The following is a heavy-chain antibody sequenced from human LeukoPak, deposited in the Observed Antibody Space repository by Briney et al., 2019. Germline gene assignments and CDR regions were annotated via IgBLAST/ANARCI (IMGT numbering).Heavy chain of an antibody. CDR3: ASGYSGYDFIGGVDY. D-gene: IGHD5-12*01. V-gene: IGHV5-51*01. Sequence: GESLKISCKGSGYSFTSYWIGRVRPMPGKGLEWMGIIYPGDSDTKYSTSFQGQVTISADKSISTAYLQWSSLKASDTAMYYCASGYSGYDFIGGVDYWGQGTLVTVSS. CDR1: GYSFTSYW. CDR2: IYPGDSDT. J-gene: IGHJ4*02.